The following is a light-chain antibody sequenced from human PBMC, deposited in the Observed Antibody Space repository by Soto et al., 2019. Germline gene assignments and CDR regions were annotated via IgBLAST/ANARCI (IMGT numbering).Light chain of an antibody. Sequence: QSALAQPPSASGSPGQSVTISCTGTSSDVGGYNYVSWYQQHPGKAPKFIIYEVSKRPSGVPDRFSGSKSGNTASLTVSGLQAEDEADYYCSSYAGSDIYVFGTGTKVTV. CDR3: SSYAGSDIYV. CDR2: EVS. J-gene: IGLJ1*01. V-gene: IGLV2-8*01. CDR1: SSDVGGYNY.